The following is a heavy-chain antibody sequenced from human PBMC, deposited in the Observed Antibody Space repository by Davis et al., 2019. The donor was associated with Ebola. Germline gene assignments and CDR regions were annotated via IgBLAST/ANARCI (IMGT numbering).Heavy chain of an antibody. CDR2: ISAYNGNT. CDR1: GYIFTSYG. D-gene: IGHD4-17*01. CDR3: ARDRSTVTTMYCYGMDV. V-gene: IGHV1-18*01. J-gene: IGHJ6*02. Sequence: ASVKVSCKASGYIFTSYGISCVRQPPAQGLEWMGSISAYNGNTNYAQKLQGRVTMTTDTSTSTAYMELRSLRSDDTAVYYCARDRSTVTTMYCYGMDVWGQGTTVTVSS.